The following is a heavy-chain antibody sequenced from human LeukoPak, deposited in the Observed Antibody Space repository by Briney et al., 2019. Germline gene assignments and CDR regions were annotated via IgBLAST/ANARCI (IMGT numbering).Heavy chain of an antibody. J-gene: IGHJ4*02. Sequence: SETLSLTCTVSGGSISTYYWNWIRQPPGKGLEWIGYIYYSGSTNYNPSLKSRVTISVDTSKNQFSLKLSSVTAADTAVYYCARAPYDSSDYWGQGTLVTVSS. CDR2: IYYSGST. CDR3: ARAPYDSSDY. V-gene: IGHV4-59*01. D-gene: IGHD3-22*01. CDR1: GGSISTYY.